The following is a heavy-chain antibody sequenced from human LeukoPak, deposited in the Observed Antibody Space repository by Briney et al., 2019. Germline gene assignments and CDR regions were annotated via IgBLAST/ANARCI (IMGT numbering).Heavy chain of an antibody. CDR2: ISSGSSYI. J-gene: IGHJ4*02. Sequence: GGSLRLSCEASGFSFPYGMSWVRQAPGKGLEWVSSISSGSSYIYYADSVKGRFTISRDNAKNSLYLQLNSLRAEDTAVYYCARDSSGVGVDFDYWGQGTLVTVSS. D-gene: IGHD1-26*01. CDR3: ARDSSGVGVDFDY. V-gene: IGHV3-21*01. CDR1: GFSFPYG.